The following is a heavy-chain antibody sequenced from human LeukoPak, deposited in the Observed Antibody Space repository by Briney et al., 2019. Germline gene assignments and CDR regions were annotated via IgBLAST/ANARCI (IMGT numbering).Heavy chain of an antibody. CDR3: ARAKPMTTVTTDY. CDR1: GFTFSSYA. V-gene: IGHV3-21*01. J-gene: IGHJ4*02. Sequence: GGSLRLSCAASGFTFSSYAMNWVRQAPGKGLEWVSSISSSSSYMYYADSVKGRFTISRDNAKNSLYLQMNSLRAEDTAVYYCARAKPMTTVTTDYWGQGTLVTVSS. D-gene: IGHD4-17*01. CDR2: ISSSSSYM.